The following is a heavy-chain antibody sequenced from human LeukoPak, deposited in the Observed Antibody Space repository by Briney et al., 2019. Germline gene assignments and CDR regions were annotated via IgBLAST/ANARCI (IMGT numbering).Heavy chain of an antibody. J-gene: IGHJ4*02. V-gene: IGHV1-2*02. CDR2: INPNSGGT. CDR1: GYTFTGYY. CDR3: ARGLPLNDIVVVVAATVFDY. Sequence: ASVKVSCKASGYTFTGYYMHWVRQAPGQGLEWMGWINPNSGGTNYAQKFQGRVTMTRDTSISTAYMELSRLRSDDTAVYYCARGLPLNDIVVVVAATVFDYWGQGTLVTVSS. D-gene: IGHD2-15*01.